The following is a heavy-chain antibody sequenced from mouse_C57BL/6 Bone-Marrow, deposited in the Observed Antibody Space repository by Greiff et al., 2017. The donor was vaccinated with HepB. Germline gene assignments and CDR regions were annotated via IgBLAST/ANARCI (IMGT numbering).Heavy chain of an antibody. CDR3: SSGDLGGSCPWFAY. CDR2: IHPSDSDT. D-gene: IGHD1-1*01. V-gene: IGHV1-74*01. CDR1: GYTFTSYW. J-gene: IGHJ3*01. Sequence: QVQLQQPGAELVKPGASVKVSCKASGYTFTSYWMHWVKQRPGKGLEWIGMIHPSDSDTNYNQKFKGKATLTVDKSSSTAYMQLSSLTSEDSAVYYCSSGDLGGSCPWFAYWGQGTPVTVS.